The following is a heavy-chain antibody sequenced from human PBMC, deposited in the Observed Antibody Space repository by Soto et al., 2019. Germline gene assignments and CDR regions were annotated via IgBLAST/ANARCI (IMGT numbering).Heavy chain of an antibody. J-gene: IGHJ4*02. CDR3: AREIVGATTDY. CDR2: ISSSSSYI. Sequence: EVQLVESGGGLVKPGGSLRLSCAASGFTFSSYSMNWVRQAPGKGLEWVSSISSSSSYIYYADSVKGRFTISRDNAKNPLYLQMNSLRAEDTAVYFCAREIVGATTDYWGQGTLVTVSS. V-gene: IGHV3-21*01. D-gene: IGHD1-26*01. CDR1: GFTFSSYS.